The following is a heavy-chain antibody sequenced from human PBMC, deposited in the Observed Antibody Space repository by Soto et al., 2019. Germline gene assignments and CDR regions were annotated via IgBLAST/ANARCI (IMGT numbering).Heavy chain of an antibody. CDR2: VNPHTGGT. D-gene: IGHD6-13*01. Sequence: QVQLVQSGAEVKKPGASVKVSCKTSGYTFIGYYLKWVRQAPGQGLEWMGWVNPHTGGTHYAQKFDGRVTMTRDTSTYTAYMELSGLKFDDTATYFCARVMAYEQQLVPFDYWGQGTLVTVSS. J-gene: IGHJ4*02. V-gene: IGHV1-2*02. CDR1: GYTFIGYY. CDR3: ARVMAYEQQLVPFDY.